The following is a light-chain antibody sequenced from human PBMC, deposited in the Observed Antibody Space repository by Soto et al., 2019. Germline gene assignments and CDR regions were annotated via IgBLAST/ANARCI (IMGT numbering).Light chain of an antibody. J-gene: IGLJ3*02. CDR1: SSNIGAGYD. CDR3: QSYDSSLSAL. CDR2: GNS. V-gene: IGLV1-40*01. Sequence: QSALTQPPSASGSPGQSVTISCTGSSSNIGAGYDVHWYQQLPGTAPKLLIYGNSNRPSGVPDRFSGSKSGTSASLAITGLQAEDEADYYCQSYDSSLSALFGGGTKLTVL.